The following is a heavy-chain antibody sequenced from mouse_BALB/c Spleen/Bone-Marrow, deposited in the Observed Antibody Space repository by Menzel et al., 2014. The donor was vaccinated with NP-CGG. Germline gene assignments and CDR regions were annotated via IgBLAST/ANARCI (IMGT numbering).Heavy chain of an antibody. J-gene: IGHJ2*01. CDR1: GFTFTDYY. D-gene: IGHD2-3*01. Sequence: EVKLMESGGGLVQPGGSLRLSCATSGFTFTDYYMNWVRQPPGKALEWLGLIKNKANGYTTEYSASVKGRFTISRDISQSILYLQMNTLRAEDSATYYCARDMGGLLFDYWGQGTTLTVSS. CDR3: ARDMGGLLFDY. CDR2: IKNKANGYTT. V-gene: IGHV7-3*02.